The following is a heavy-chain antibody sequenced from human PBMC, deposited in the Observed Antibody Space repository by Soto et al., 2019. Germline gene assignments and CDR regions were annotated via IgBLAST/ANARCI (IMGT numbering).Heavy chain of an antibody. Sequence: PGGSLRLSCEVSGFTFSSYSMNWVRQAPGKGLEWVSSISGSGGYIYYADSVKGRFTISRDNAKNSLYLQMTSLRDEDTALYYCARELAVAYFDYWGQGTLVTVSS. CDR1: GFTFSSYS. D-gene: IGHD6-19*01. CDR3: ARELAVAYFDY. V-gene: IGHV3-21*01. CDR2: ISGSGGYI. J-gene: IGHJ4*02.